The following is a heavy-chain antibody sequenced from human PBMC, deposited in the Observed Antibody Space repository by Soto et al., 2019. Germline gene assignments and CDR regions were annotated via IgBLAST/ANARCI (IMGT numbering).Heavy chain of an antibody. CDR2: IYYSGST. J-gene: IGHJ6*02. CDR1: GGSISSSSYF. CDR3: ARHLTYCSAGSCYSDFPYYGMDV. V-gene: IGHV4-39*01. D-gene: IGHD2-15*01. Sequence: SETLSLTCTVSGGSISSSSYFWGWIRQPPGKGLEWIGSIYYSGSTYYSPSLKSRVTVSVDTSKNQFSLKLSSVTAADTAVYYCARHLTYCSAGSCYSDFPYYGMDVWGQGTTVTVSS.